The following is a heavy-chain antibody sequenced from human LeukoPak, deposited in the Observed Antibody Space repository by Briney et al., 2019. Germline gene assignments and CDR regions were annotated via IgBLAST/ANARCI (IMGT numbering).Heavy chain of an antibody. CDR3: ARVAYYGSGSHDAFDI. V-gene: IGHV1-18*01. J-gene: IGHJ3*02. CDR2: ISAYNGNT. Sequence: GASVKVSCKASGYTFTSYGISWVRQAPGQGLEWMGWISAYNGNTNYAQKFQGRVTMTRDTSISTAYMELSRLRSDDTAVYYCARVAYYGSGSHDAFDIWGQGTMVTVSS. D-gene: IGHD3-10*01. CDR1: GYTFTSYG.